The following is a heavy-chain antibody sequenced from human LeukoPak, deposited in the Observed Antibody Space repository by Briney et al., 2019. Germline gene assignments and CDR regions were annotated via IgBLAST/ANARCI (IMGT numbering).Heavy chain of an antibody. Sequence: SVKVSCKASGGTFSSYAISWVRQAPGRGLEWMGGIIPIFGTANYAQKFQGRVTITADESTSTAYMELSSLRSEDTAVYYCASSNEPAATDYYYYGMDVWGKGTTVTVSS. J-gene: IGHJ6*04. CDR1: GGTFSSYA. V-gene: IGHV1-69*13. CDR3: ASSNEPAATDYYYYGMDV. D-gene: IGHD2-2*01. CDR2: IIPIFGTA.